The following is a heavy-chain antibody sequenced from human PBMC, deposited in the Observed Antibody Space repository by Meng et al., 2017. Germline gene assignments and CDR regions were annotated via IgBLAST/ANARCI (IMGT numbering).Heavy chain of an antibody. CDR3: ATGAAAADH. CDR2: IKRNRDGGTI. J-gene: IGHJ4*02. V-gene: IGHV3-15*01. Sequence: VLLVEAGGGEVKPGGSRVHFWFASGLRSSDGWMSRVRQAAGKGREWVGRIKRNRDGGTIDYAARVKGRFTISRDESKNTLYLQRDSLITEDTAVYFCATGAAAADHWGQGTLVTVSS. D-gene: IGHD6-13*01. CDR1: GLRSSDGW.